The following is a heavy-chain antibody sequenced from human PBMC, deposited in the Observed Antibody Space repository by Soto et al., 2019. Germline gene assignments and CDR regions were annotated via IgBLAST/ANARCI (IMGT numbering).Heavy chain of an antibody. CDR2: LTAGGDIT. CDR3: VKDMSGSPFFDI. J-gene: IGHJ3*02. V-gene: IGHV3-23*01. Sequence: GGSLRLSCAASGFTFSNYDMSWVRQAPGQGLEWVSYLTAGGDITVYADSVKGRFTISRDNSKNTLYLQMSSLRAEDTAVYYCVKDMSGSPFFDIWGQGTMVTVSS. D-gene: IGHD5-12*01. CDR1: GFTFSNYD.